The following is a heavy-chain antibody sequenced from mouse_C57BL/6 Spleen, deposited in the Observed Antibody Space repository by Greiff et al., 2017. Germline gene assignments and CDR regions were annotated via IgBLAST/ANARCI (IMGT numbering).Heavy chain of an antibody. D-gene: IGHD2-5*01. Sequence: VQLQQSGPELVKPGASVKISCKASGYAFSSSWMNWVKQRPGKGLEWIGRIYPGDGDTNYNGKFKGKATLTADKSSSTAYMQLSSQTSEDSAVYFCAREIYSNYAGVSDYWGQGTTLTVSS. CDR3: AREIYSNYAGVSDY. V-gene: IGHV1-82*01. CDR1: GYAFSSSW. J-gene: IGHJ2*01. CDR2: IYPGDGDT.